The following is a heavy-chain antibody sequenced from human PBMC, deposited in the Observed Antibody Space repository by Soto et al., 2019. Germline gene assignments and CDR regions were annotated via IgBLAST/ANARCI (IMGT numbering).Heavy chain of an antibody. D-gene: IGHD6-13*01. V-gene: IGHV4-59*01. J-gene: IGHJ4*02. CDR2: VYNSGST. Sequence: SETLSLTCAISGGSSSSNYWTWIRQPPGKGLEWIGYVYNSGSTNYNPSLKSRVTISEDTSKSQFSLKVNSMTAADTAVYYCARYRREAVAGYTLDNWGQGILVTVSS. CDR3: ARYRREAVAGYTLDN. CDR1: GGSSSSNY.